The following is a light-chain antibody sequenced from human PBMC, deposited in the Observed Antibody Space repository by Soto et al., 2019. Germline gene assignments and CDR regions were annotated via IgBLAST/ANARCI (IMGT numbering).Light chain of an antibody. CDR2: DAS. Sequence: EIVLTQSPGTLSLSPGERATLSCRASQSVTSDYLAWYQQKPGQAPRLLIHDASSRVTGVPARFSGSGSETDFTLTISSLQPEDFAVYYCQQRGNWHPPISFGQGTRLEIK. CDR3: QQRGNWHPPIS. J-gene: IGKJ5*01. V-gene: IGKV3D-20*02. CDR1: QSVTSDY.